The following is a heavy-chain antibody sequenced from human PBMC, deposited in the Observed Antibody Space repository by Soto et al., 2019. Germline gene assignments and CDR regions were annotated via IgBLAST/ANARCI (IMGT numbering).Heavy chain of an antibody. J-gene: IGHJ3*02. V-gene: IGHV1-2*02. Sequence: ASEKVSCKASGYTFSEYYMHWVRQAPGLGLQRMGWINPNSGGTNYAQSFQGRATMTWDTSISTAYMEVSRLSSDDTAVYYCARQISGDSYAFDIWGQGTMVTVSS. CDR3: ARQISGDSYAFDI. CDR1: GYTFSEYY. CDR2: INPNSGGT. D-gene: IGHD2-21*02.